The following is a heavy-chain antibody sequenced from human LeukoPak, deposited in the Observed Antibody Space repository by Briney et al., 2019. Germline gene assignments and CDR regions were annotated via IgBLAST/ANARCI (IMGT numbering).Heavy chain of an antibody. CDR3: ARDDCSSISCYHNWSDP. CDR1: GFTFSSYW. Sequence: GGSLRLSCAASGFTFSSYWMSWVRQAPGKGLEWVANIKQDGSEKYYVDSVKGRFTISRDNAKNSLYLQMNSLRAEDTAVYYCARDDCSSISCYHNWSDPWGQGTLVTASS. V-gene: IGHV3-7*01. CDR2: IKQDGSEK. D-gene: IGHD2-2*01. J-gene: IGHJ5*02.